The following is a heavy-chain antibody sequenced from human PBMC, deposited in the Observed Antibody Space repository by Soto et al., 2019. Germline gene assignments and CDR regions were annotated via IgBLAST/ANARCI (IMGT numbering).Heavy chain of an antibody. J-gene: IGHJ5*01. CDR2: TYYRSKWYN. Sequence: SQTLSLTCAISGDSVSTNSATWDWIRQCPSRGLEWLGRTYYRSKWYNDYAVSVKGRITINPDTSNNQLSLQLNSVTPDDTAVYYCARLIGNSWLDSWGQGTLVTVSS. D-gene: IGHD2-8*01. CDR3: ARLIGNSWLDS. V-gene: IGHV6-1*01. CDR1: GDSVSTNSAT.